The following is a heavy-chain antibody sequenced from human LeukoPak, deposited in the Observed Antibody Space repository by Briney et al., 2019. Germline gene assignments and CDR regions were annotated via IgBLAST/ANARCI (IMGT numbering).Heavy chain of an antibody. D-gene: IGHD3-3*01. CDR2: INWNGGRT. CDR1: GFTFDDYG. CDR3: ARDRDSYDFWSGYPLDY. V-gene: IGHV3-20*04. Sequence: PGGSLTLSCAASGFTFDDYGMSWVRQAPGKGLEWVSGINWNGGRTGYADSVKGRFTISRDNPKNSLYLQMNSLRDEDTALYYCARDRDSYDFWSGYPLDYWGQGTLVTVSS. J-gene: IGHJ4*02.